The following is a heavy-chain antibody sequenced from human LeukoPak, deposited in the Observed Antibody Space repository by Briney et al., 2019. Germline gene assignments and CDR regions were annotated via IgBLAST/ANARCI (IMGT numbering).Heavy chain of an antibody. CDR3: ARPHIYHDLWNAYPPFDY. Sequence: SVKVSCKASGGTFSSYAINWVRQAPGQGLEWMAGIILKSGTANFAQKFQGRLTITADESTSTAYMDLSSLRLEDTAVYYCARPHIYHDLWNAYPPFDYWGQGTLVTVSS. V-gene: IGHV1-69*13. D-gene: IGHD3-16*01. CDR2: IILKSGTA. J-gene: IGHJ4*02. CDR1: GGTFSSYA.